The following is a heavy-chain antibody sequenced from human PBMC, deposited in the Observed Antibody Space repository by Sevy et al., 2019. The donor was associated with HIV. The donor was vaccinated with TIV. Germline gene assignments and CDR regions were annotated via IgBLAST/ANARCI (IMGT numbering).Heavy chain of an antibody. V-gene: IGHV3-53*01. D-gene: IGHD1-7*01. CDR1: GFTVSSNY. CDR3: TREVPDWNSLGRYYYYYGMDV. Sequence: GGCLRLSCAASGFTVSSNYMSWVRQAPGKGLEWVSVIYSGGSTYYADSVKGRFTISRDNSKNTLYLQMNSLRAEDTAVYYCTREVPDWNSLGRYYYYYGMDVWGQGTPVTVSS. J-gene: IGHJ6*02. CDR2: IYSGGST.